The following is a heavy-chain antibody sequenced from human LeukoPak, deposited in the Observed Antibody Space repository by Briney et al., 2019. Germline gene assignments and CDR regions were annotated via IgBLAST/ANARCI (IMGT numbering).Heavy chain of an antibody. CDR3: AKEGTCYDSSGYYTH. CDR1: GLTFSSFA. Sequence: GGSLRLSCAASGLTFSSFAMRWVRQAPGKGLEWVSSVSGSGGATYYADSVKGRFTISRDNSKNTLFLQMSSLRVEDTAIYYCAKEGTCYDSSGYYTHWGQGTLVAVSS. J-gene: IGHJ4*02. V-gene: IGHV3-23*01. CDR2: VSGSGGAT. D-gene: IGHD3-22*01.